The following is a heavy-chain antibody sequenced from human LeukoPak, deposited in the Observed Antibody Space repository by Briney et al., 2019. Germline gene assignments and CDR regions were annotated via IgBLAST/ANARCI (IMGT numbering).Heavy chain of an antibody. D-gene: IGHD1-26*01. CDR1: GFTVTTNY. CDR3: ANQYSKVGSTPDY. CDR2: IYSGGST. J-gene: IGHJ4*02. Sequence: GGSLRLSCPATGFTVTTNYMTWVRQAPGKGLEGSSVIYSGGSTYYADSVKGRFTISRDNSKNTLYLQMNSLRAEDTAVYYCANQYSKVGSTPDYWGQGTLVTVSS. V-gene: IGHV3-66*01.